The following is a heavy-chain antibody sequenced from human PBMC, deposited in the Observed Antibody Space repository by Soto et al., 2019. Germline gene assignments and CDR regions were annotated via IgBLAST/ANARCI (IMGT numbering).Heavy chain of an antibody. Sequence: GGSLRLSCEASGFSFSRHSMNWVRQAPGKGLEWVSSIGNDPSYLYYADSVKGRFTISRDNSKNTLYLQMNSLRAEDTAVYYCAGYGPLFDYWGQGTLVTVSS. CDR3: AGYGPLFDY. J-gene: IGHJ4*02. V-gene: IGHV3-21*01. D-gene: IGHD5-18*01. CDR1: GFSFSRHS. CDR2: IGNDPSYL.